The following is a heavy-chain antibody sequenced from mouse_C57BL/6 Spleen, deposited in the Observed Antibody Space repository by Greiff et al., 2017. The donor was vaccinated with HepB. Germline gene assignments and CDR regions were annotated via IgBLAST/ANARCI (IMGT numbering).Heavy chain of an antibody. CDR1: GYTFTSYW. CDR3: ARLGPFDY. CDR2: IDPSDSYT. D-gene: IGHD4-1*01. V-gene: IGHV1-69*01. Sequence: QVQLKQPGAELVMPGASVKLSCKASGYTFTSYWMHWVKQRPGQGLEWIGEIDPSDSYTNYNQKFKGKSTLTVDKSSSTAYMQLSSLTSEDSAVYYCARLGPFDYWGQGTTLTVSS. J-gene: IGHJ2*01.